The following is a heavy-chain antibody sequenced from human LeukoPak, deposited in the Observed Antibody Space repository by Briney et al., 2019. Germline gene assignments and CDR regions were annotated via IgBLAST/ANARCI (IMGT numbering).Heavy chain of an antibody. Sequence: GGSLRLSCAASGFTFSSYSMNWVRQAPGKGLEWVSSISSGSSYINYAVSVKGRFTISRDNAKNSLYLQMDSLRAEDTAVYHCVGPLSTVVGSSLDYWGQGTLVTVSS. J-gene: IGHJ4*02. CDR2: ISSGSSYI. D-gene: IGHD4-23*01. CDR1: GFTFSSYS. V-gene: IGHV3-21*01. CDR3: VGPLSTVVGSSLDY.